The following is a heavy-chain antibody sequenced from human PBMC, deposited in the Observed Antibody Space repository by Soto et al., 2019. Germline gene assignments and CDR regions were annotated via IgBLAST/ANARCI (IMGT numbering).Heavy chain of an antibody. J-gene: IGHJ4*02. CDR3: ARDYSYACDY. D-gene: IGHD3-16*01. V-gene: IGHV3-23*01. Sequence: GGSLRLSCAVSGFTSSSFAISWVRQAPGKGSEWVSVISSSGCATYYAESVQGRFTISRDNSKNTLYLHMNSLRAEDTAVYYCARDYSYACDYWGQGTLVTVSS. CDR1: GFTSSSFA. CDR2: ISSSGCAT.